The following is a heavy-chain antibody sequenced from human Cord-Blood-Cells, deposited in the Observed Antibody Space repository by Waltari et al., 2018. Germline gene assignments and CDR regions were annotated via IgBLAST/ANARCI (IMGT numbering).Heavy chain of an antibody. CDR1: GGSISSSRYY. Sequence: QLQLQESGPGLVKPSETLSLTCTVSGGSISSSRYYWGWIRQPPGKGLEWIGSIYYSGSTYYNPSLKSRVTISVDTSKNQFSLKLSSVTAADTAVYYCARPLSSLGYCSSTSCYAFDIWGQGTMVTVSS. D-gene: IGHD2-2*01. J-gene: IGHJ3*02. CDR3: ARPLSSLGYCSSTSCYAFDI. V-gene: IGHV4-39*01. CDR2: IYYSGST.